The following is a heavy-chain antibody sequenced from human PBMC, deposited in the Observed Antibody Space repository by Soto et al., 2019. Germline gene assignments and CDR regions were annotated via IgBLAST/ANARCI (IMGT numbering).Heavy chain of an antibody. J-gene: IGHJ6*01. D-gene: IGHD3-10*01. Sequence: RSLRLACAGSGLTFGDYAVSWVRQAPGKGLEWVGFIKSQSYGGTPDYAASVNGRFTISRDNSKSVAYLHMNSLNTEDTGIYDFTFQGVPTLDLLYYRGQRSSDIVSSGM. V-gene: IGHV3-49*04. CDR1: GLTFGDYA. CDR3: TFQGVPTLDLLYYRGQRSSDIVSSGM. CDR2: IKSQSYGGTP.